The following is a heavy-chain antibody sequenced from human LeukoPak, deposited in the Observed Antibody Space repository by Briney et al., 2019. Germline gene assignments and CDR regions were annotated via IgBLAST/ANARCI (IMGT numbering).Heavy chain of an antibody. CDR3: AAGAHYSSSFY. Sequence: SVKVSCKASGFTFTSSVMQWVRQARGQRLEWIGWIVVGSGNTNYARKFRERVSITRDMSTSTAYMELSSLRSEDTAVYYCAAGAHYSSSFYWGQGTLVTVSS. CDR2: IVVGSGNT. V-gene: IGHV1-58*02. D-gene: IGHD6-13*01. J-gene: IGHJ4*02. CDR1: GFTFTSSV.